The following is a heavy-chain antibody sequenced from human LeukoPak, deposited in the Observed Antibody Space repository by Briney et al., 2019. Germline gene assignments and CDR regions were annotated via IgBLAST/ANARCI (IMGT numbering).Heavy chain of an antibody. V-gene: IGHV3-74*01. Sequence: PGGSLRLSCAASGFTFSSYWMHWVRQAPGKGLVWVSRINSDGSSTSYADSVKGRFTISRDNAKNTLYVQMNSLRAEDTAVYYCAKDPEVLLWFGERAYFDYWGQGTLVTVSS. J-gene: IGHJ4*02. CDR2: INSDGSST. CDR1: GFTFSSYW. D-gene: IGHD3-10*01. CDR3: AKDPEVLLWFGERAYFDY.